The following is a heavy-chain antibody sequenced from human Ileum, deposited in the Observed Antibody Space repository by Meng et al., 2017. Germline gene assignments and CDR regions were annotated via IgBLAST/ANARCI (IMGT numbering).Heavy chain of an antibody. Sequence: QGHLVQSGGEVKKPGAAVKVSCKSSGYTFTSYYRHWVRQAPGQGLEWMGIINPSGGSTSYAQKFQGRVTMTRDTSTSTVYMELSSLRSEDTAVYYCARDGFLVYYDSSGYPDYWGQGTLVTVSS. J-gene: IGHJ4*02. CDR3: ARDGFLVYYDSSGYPDY. CDR2: INPSGGST. D-gene: IGHD3-22*01. CDR1: GYTFTSYY. V-gene: IGHV1-46*01.